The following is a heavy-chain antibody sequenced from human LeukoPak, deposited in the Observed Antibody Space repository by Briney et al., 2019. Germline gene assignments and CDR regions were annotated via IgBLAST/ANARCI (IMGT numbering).Heavy chain of an antibody. CDR1: GGSFSGYY. D-gene: IGHD3-9*01. CDR2: INHSGST. CDR3: ARAWALRYFDWSNWFDP. V-gene: IGHV4-34*01. J-gene: IGHJ5*02. Sequence: SETLSLTCAVYGGSFSGYYWSWIRQPPGKGLEWIGEINHSGSTNYNPSLKSRVTISVDTSKNQFSLKLSSVTAADTAVYYCARAWALRYFDWSNWFDPWGQGTLVTVSS.